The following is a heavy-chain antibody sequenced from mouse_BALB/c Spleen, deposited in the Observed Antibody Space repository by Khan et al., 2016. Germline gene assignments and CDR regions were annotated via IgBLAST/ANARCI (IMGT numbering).Heavy chain of an antibody. D-gene: IGHD1-1*01. CDR2: INPNNGGS. J-gene: IGHJ4*01. CDR1: GYSFTGYY. Sequence: VQLQQSGPDLVKPGASVKISCKASGYSFTGYYMYWVKQSHEKSLEWIGRINPNNGGSYSNQKFEGKAILTVDKSSSTAYMELHSLTSEDSAVYYCLRDAMDYWGQGTSVTVSS. CDR3: LRDAMDY. V-gene: IGHV1-18*01.